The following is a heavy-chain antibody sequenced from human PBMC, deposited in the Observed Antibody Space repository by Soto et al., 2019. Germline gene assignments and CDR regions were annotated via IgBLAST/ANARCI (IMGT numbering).Heavy chain of an antibody. CDR3: ARSCGPTRRLLFDY. CDR2: IYYSGST. V-gene: IGHV4-31*03. Sequence: QVQLQVWGPGLVKPSQTLSLTCTVSSASISSGGYYWSGIRQHPGKGLEWIGYIYYSGSTYYNPSLQSRVTISVDTSKNQFSLKLSSVTAADTAVYYCARSCGPTRRLLFDYWGQGTLVTVSP. D-gene: IGHD2-15*01. J-gene: IGHJ4*02. CDR1: SASISSGGYY.